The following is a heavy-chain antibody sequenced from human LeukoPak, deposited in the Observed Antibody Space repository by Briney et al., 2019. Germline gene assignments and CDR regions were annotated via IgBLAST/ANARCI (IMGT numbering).Heavy chain of an antibody. CDR2: IRSKAYGGTT. D-gene: IGHD3-9*01. CDR3: TRAREGYDILTGYFL. CDR1: GFTFGDYA. J-gene: IGHJ4*02. Sequence: GGSLRLSCTASGFTFGDYAMSWVRQAPGKGLEWVGFIRSKAYGGTTEYAASVKGRFTISRDDYKSIAYLQMNSLKTEDTAVYYCTRAREGYDILTGYFLWGQGTLVTVSS. V-gene: IGHV3-49*04.